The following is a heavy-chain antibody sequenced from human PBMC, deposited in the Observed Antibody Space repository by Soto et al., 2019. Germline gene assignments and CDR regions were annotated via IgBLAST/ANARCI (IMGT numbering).Heavy chain of an antibody. Sequence: SETLSLTCTVSGGSISSYYWSWIRQPPGKGLEWIGYIYYSGSTNYNPSLKSRVTISVDTSKNQFSLKLSSVTAADTAVYYCAARFLEWLDGDYSYGMDVWGQGTTVTVSS. D-gene: IGHD3-3*01. CDR1: GGSISSYY. CDR2: IYYSGST. V-gene: IGHV4-59*01. J-gene: IGHJ6*02. CDR3: AARFLEWLDGDYSYGMDV.